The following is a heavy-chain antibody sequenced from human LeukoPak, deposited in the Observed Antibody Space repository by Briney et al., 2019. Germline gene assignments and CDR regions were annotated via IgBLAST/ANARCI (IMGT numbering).Heavy chain of an antibody. D-gene: IGHD2-21*01. V-gene: IGHV3-64*01. CDR1: GFTFSSYA. CDR3: ARGAKGDLYDY. Sequence: GGSLRLSCEASGFTFSSYAMHWVRQAPGKGLEYVSAISSNEDSTYYANSVKGRFTISRDNSKNTLYLQMGSLRAEDMAVYYCARGAKGDLYDYWGQGTLVTVSS. CDR2: ISSNEDST. J-gene: IGHJ4*02.